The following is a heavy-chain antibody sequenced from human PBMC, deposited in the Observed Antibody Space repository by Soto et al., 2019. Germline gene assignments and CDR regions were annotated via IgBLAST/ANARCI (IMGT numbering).Heavy chain of an antibody. J-gene: IGHJ3*02. CDR1: GLTFTNHA. D-gene: IGHD3-22*01. CDR3: ARGASSAYPHDGFEI. CDR2: ISYDGSSE. Sequence: QVQLVESGGGVVQPGRSLRLSCAASGLTFTNHAMHWVRQAPGRGLEWVAVISYDGSSEYYADSVKGRVTFSRDNSKNTLFLQMNSLRPDDTAVYYCARGASSAYPHDGFEIWGQGTMVIVSS. V-gene: IGHV3-30-3*01.